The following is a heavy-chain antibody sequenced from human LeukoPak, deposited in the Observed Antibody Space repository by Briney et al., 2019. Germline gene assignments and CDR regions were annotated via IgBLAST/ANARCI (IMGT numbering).Heavy chain of an antibody. J-gene: IGHJ4*02. Sequence: SETLSLTCTVSGGSISSYYWSWVRQPPGKGLEWIGYIYYSGSTNYNPSLKSRVTISVDTSKNQFSLKLSSVTAADTAVYYCARQSAAAGDFDYWGRGTLVTVSS. D-gene: IGHD6-13*01. V-gene: IGHV4-59*08. CDR2: IYYSGST. CDR3: ARQSAAAGDFDY. CDR1: GGSISSYY.